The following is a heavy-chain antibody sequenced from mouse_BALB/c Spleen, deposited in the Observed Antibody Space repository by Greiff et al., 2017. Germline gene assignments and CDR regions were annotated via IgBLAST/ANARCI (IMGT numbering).Heavy chain of an antibody. CDR3: ARDQLGNAMDY. CDR2: IWAGGST. J-gene: IGHJ4*01. V-gene: IGHV2-9*02. Sequence: VKLMESGPGLVAPSQSLSITCTVSGFSLTSYGVHWVRQPPGKGLEWLGVIWAGGSTNYNSALMSRLSISKDNSKSQVFLKMNSLQTDDTAMYYCARDQLGNAMDYWGQGTSVTVSS. CDR1: GFSLTSYG. D-gene: IGHD4-1*02.